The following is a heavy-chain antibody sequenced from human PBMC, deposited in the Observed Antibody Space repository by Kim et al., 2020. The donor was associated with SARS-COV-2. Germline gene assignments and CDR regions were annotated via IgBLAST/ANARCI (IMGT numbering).Heavy chain of an antibody. CDR2: IYSGGTT. D-gene: IGHD3-9*01. CDR3: ARGPAPILYYFDY. J-gene: IGHJ4*02. Sequence: GGSLRLSCAASGFNVGNSYMSWVRQAPGKGLEWVSVIYSGGTTKYKDSVKGRFTISRDNSENKLYLQINSLRAEDTAVYYCARGPAPILYYFDYWGQGTLVTVSS. V-gene: IGHV3-53*01. CDR1: GFNVGNSY.